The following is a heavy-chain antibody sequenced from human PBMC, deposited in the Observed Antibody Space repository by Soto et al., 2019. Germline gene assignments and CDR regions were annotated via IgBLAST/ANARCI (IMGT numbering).Heavy chain of an antibody. CDR3: AKSRRDGYKGKSGEGDY. Sequence: EVQLLESGGGLVQPGGSLRLSCAASGFTFSSYAMSWVRQAPGKGLEWASAISGSGGSTSYADSVKGRFTISRDNSKNTLYLQMNSLRAEDTAVYYCAKSRRDGYKGKSGEGDYWGQGTLVTVSS. CDR2: ISGSGGST. D-gene: IGHD5-12*01. J-gene: IGHJ4*02. V-gene: IGHV3-23*01. CDR1: GFTFSSYA.